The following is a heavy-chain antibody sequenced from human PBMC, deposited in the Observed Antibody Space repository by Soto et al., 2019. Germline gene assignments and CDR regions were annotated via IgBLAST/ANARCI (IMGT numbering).Heavy chain of an antibody. CDR3: ARGIYDISGPGVRAFDP. V-gene: IGHV1-69*19. CDR1: GGTFSSYA. J-gene: IGHJ5*02. CDR2: IIPIFGTA. Sequence: QVQLVQSGAEVKKPGSSVKVSCKASGGTFSSYAISWVRQAPGQGLEWMGGIIPIFGTANYAQKLQGRVTITADESTSTAYMELSSLRSEDTAVYYCARGIYDISGPGVRAFDPWGQGTLVTVSS. D-gene: IGHD3-22*01.